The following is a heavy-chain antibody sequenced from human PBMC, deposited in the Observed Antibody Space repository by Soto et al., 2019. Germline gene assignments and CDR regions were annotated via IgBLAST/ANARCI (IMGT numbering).Heavy chain of an antibody. CDR1: GFTFSSYA. CDR3: AKGWFIIPATGFDY. V-gene: IGHV3-23*01. Sequence: EVQLLESGGGLVQPGGSLRLSCAASGFTFSSYAMNWVRQAPGKGLEWVSVISGSGVTTYYADSVKGRFTISRDNSKNTLFLQMHSLRAEDTAVYYCAKGWFIIPATGFDYWGQGTLVTVSS. J-gene: IGHJ4*02. CDR2: ISGSGVTT. D-gene: IGHD6-13*01.